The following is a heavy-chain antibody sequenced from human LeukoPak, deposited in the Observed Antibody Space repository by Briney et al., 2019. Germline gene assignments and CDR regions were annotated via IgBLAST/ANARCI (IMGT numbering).Heavy chain of an antibody. D-gene: IGHD2-2*01. CDR3: ARGSVDCSSTSCNTIYYYSGMDV. CDR1: GGSISSGSYY. CDR2: LHYSGST. V-gene: IGHV4-39*02. J-gene: IGHJ6*02. Sequence: PETLSLTCTVSGGSISSGSYYWGWIRQPPGKGLEWIGSLHYSGSTYYNPSLKGRVTMSVDTSKNHFSLRLSSVTAADAAVYHCARGSVDCSSTSCNTIYYYSGMDVWGQGTTVTVSS.